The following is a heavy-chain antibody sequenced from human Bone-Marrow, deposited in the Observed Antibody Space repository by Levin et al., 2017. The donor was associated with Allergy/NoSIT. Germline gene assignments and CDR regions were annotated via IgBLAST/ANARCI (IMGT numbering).Heavy chain of an antibody. CDR3: ARGGYSSSWDSNNWFDP. CDR2: INPNSGDT. D-gene: IGHD6-13*01. J-gene: IGHJ5*02. Sequence: PGESLKISCTASGYTFSAYYIDWVRQAPGQGLEWVGSINPNSGDTYYAHNFQGRVTMTRDTSITTVYMELASLKSDDTAVYFCARGGYSSSWDSNNWFDPWGQGTLVTVSS. CDR1: GYTFSAYY. V-gene: IGHV1-2*07.